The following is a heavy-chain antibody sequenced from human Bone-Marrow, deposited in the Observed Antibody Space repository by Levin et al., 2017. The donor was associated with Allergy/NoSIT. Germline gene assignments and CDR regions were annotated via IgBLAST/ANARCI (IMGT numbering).Heavy chain of an antibody. CDR3: ARRLGAAPLDY. Sequence: SETLSLTCVVSSGSMKSNTWWNWVRPSPGKGLEWIGEIYLSGSTKYNPSLESRVTISIDRFNNQFSLSVKDATAADTAVYYCARRLGAAPLDYWGQGLLVGVSS. CDR1: SGSMKSNTW. V-gene: IGHV4/OR15-8*02. CDR2: IYLSGST. J-gene: IGHJ4*02. D-gene: IGHD3-22*01.